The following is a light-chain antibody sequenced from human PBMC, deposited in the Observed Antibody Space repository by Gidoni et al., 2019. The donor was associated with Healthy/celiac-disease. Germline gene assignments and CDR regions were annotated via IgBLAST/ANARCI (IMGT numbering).Light chain of an antibody. V-gene: IGLV1-40*01. J-gene: IGLJ2*01. CDR3: QSYDSSLSGPVV. CDR2: GNS. CDR1: SSNIGAGYD. Sequence: QSVLTQPPSVSVAPGQRVTISCTGSSSNIGAGYDVHWYQQLPGTAPKLLIYGNSNRPSGVPDRFSGSKSGTSASLASTGLQAEDEADYYCQSYDSSLSGPVVFGGGTKLTVL.